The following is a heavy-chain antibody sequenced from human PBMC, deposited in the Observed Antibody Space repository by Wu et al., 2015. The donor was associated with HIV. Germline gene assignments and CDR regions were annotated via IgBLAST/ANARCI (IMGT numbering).Heavy chain of an antibody. J-gene: IGHJ4*02. CDR3: AREGHCPTTSCHFDF. V-gene: IGHV1-18*01. D-gene: IGHD2-2*01. CDR1: GFNLNSFG. Sequence: QVQLVQSGGDVKKPGASVRVACKASGFNLNSFGIHWVRQAPGQGLEWMGWISGNNGNIKYGQEFQGRVTMTGDTSISTAYMELPRLASDDTAIYYCAREGHCPTTSCHFDFWGQGALVTVSS. CDR2: ISGNNGNI.